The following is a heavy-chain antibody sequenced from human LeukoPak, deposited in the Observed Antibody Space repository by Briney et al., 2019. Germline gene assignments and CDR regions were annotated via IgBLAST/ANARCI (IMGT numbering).Heavy chain of an antibody. CDR1: GFTFGDYA. V-gene: IGHV3-9*01. Sequence: GRSLRLSCATSGFTFGDYAMHWVRQAPGKGLEWVSGISWNSGTIGYADSVKGRFAISRDNAKNSLYLQMNSLRAEDTAVYYCAREVSEGFDFWGQGTLVTVSS. CDR2: ISWNSGTI. J-gene: IGHJ4*02. D-gene: IGHD3-22*01. CDR3: AREVSEGFDF.